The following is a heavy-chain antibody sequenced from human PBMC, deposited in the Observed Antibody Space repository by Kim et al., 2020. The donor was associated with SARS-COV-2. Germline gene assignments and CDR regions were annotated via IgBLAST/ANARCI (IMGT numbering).Heavy chain of an antibody. CDR1: GFTFSSYA. CDR3: VTRGVPLGYSSMDV. CDR2: ISGSGGGGNT. V-gene: IGHV3-23*01. J-gene: IGHJ6*02. Sequence: GGSLRLSCAASGFTFSSYAMSWVRQAPGKGLEWVSGISGSGGGGNTYYADSVKGRFTISRDNSKNTVYLQMNSLRAEDTAVYYCVTRGVPLGYSSMDVWGQGTTVTVSS. D-gene: IGHD3-10*01.